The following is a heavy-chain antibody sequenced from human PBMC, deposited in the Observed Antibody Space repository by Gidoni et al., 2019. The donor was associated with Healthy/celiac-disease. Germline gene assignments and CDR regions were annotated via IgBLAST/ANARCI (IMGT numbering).Heavy chain of an antibody. Sequence: QVQLQESGPGLVKPSQTLSLTCTVPGGSISSGGYYWSWIRQHPGKGLEWIGYIYYSGSTYYNPSLKSLVTISVDTSKNQFSLKLSSVTAADTAVYYCARGRRGSSGSLRFDPWGQGTLVTVSS. CDR1: GGSISSGGYY. J-gene: IGHJ5*02. D-gene: IGHD6-19*01. CDR2: IYYSGST. CDR3: ARGRRGSSGSLRFDP. V-gene: IGHV4-31*01.